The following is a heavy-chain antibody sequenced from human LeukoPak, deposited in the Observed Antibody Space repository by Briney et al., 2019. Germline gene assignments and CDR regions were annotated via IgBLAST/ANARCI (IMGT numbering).Heavy chain of an antibody. V-gene: IGHV4-59*01. Sequence: PSETLSLTCTVSGGLISTYYWSWIRQPPGKGLEWIGYIYYSGSTNYNPSLKSRVTISVDTSKNQFSLKLPSVTAADTAEYYCARAPPSAAGYYYGLDVWGQGTTVTVSS. J-gene: IGHJ6*02. CDR1: GGLISTYY. D-gene: IGHD6-13*01. CDR3: ARAPPSAAGYYYGLDV. CDR2: IYYSGST.